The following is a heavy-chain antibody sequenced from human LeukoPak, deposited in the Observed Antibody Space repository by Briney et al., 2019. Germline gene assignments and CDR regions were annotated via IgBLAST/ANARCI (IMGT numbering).Heavy chain of an antibody. CDR3: ATAVGSSGWSFDN. J-gene: IGHJ4*02. CDR2: IFPSDSDT. Sequence: GESLKISCKGSGYNFINYWIVWVRQMPGKGLEWMGTIFPSDSDTRCRPSFQGQVTILADKSIGTAYLQWSSLKASDTAMYYCATAVGSSGWSFDNWGQGTLVTVSS. V-gene: IGHV5-51*01. D-gene: IGHD6-19*01. CDR1: GYNFINYW.